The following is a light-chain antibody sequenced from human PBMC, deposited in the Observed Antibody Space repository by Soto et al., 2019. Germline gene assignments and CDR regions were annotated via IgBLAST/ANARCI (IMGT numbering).Light chain of an antibody. CDR3: MQGLQDLT. CDR1: QSLLYSNGYNY. CDR2: LGS. J-gene: IGKJ5*01. V-gene: IGKV2-28*01. Sequence: ILMTQSPLSLPVTPGEPASISCRSSQSLLYSNGYNYLDWYLQRPGQSPQLLIYLGSNRAPGVPDRFSGSGSGTDFTLKISRVEAEDVGVYYCMQGLQDLTFGQGTRLEIK.